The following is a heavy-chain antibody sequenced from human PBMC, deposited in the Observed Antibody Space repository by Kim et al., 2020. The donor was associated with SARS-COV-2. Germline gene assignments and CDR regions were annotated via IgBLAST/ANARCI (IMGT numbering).Heavy chain of an antibody. J-gene: IGHJ4*01. CDR1: GGSISGYY. V-gene: IGHV4-59*01. CDR3: ARYCSGDGCFSRASFAY. Sequence: SETLSLTCTVSGGSISGYYWSWIRQPPRKELEWIGYIYYTGSTSYNPSLRSRVDISLDTSKKQFFLKLSSVTAADTAAYYCARYCSGDGCFSRASFAYWG. CDR2: IYYTGST. D-gene: IGHD2-15*01.